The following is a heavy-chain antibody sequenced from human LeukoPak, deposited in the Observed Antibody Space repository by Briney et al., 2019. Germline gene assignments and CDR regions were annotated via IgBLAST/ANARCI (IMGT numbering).Heavy chain of an antibody. CDR2: IYYSGST. CDR3: ARVDTAMAAWFDY. Sequence: SETLSLTCTVSGGSVSSRSYYWGWIRQPPGKGLEWIGSIYYSGSTYYNPSLKSRVTISVDTSKNQFSLKLSSVTAADTAVYYCARVDTAMAAWFDYWGQGTLVTVSS. J-gene: IGHJ4*02. D-gene: IGHD5-18*01. V-gene: IGHV4-39*07. CDR1: GGSVSSRSYY.